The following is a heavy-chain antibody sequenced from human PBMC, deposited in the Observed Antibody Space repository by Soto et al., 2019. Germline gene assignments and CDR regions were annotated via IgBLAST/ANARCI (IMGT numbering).Heavy chain of an antibody. J-gene: IGHJ6*02. CDR3: ARGQYQLLPIRYDSYGMDV. CDR2: TYYRSKWYN. D-gene: IGHD2-2*01. Sequence: SQTLSLTCAISGDSVSSNSAAWNWIRQSPSRGLEWLGRTYYRSKWYNDYAVSVKSRITINPDTSKNQFSLQLNSVTPEDTAVYYCARGQYQLLPIRYDSYGMDVWGQGTTVTVSS. CDR1: GDSVSSNSAA. V-gene: IGHV6-1*01.